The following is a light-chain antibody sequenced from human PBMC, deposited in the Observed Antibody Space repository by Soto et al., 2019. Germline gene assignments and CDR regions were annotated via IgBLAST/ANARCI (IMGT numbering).Light chain of an antibody. Sequence: EIVLTQSPGTLSLSPGERATLSCRASQTVSSSLAWYQQKPGQAPRLLISGASSRAADIPDRFSGSGSGTDFTLSVSRLEPEDFAVYFCQQYGSSPATFGQGTKVDIK. CDR3: QQYGSSPAT. CDR2: GAS. J-gene: IGKJ1*01. CDR1: QTVSSS. V-gene: IGKV3-20*01.